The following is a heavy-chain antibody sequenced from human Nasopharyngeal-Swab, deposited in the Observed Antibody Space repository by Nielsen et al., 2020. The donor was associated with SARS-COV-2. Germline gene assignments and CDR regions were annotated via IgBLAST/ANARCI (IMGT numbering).Heavy chain of an antibody. V-gene: IGHV4-31*02. CDR2: INYSGST. J-gene: IGHJ3*02. CDR3: ARFGVFDAFDI. Sequence: WIRQPPGKGLEWIGYINYSGSTYYNPSLKSRVTISVDTSKNEFSLKLTSVTAADTAMFYCARFGVFDAFDIWGQGTMVTVSS. D-gene: IGHD5/OR15-5a*01.